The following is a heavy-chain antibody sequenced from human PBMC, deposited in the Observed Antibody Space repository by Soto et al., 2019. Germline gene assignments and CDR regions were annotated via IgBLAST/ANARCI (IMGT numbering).Heavy chain of an antibody. Sequence: PGGSLRLSCAASGFSFSSYAMHWVRQAPGKGLEWVAAISYDGSNKYYVDSVKGRFTISRDNSKNTLNLQMNSLRPEDTAVYYCAKIPPPYSSSPLDYWGQGTLVTVSS. CDR3: AKIPPPYSSSPLDY. J-gene: IGHJ4*02. D-gene: IGHD6-6*01. V-gene: IGHV3-30-3*02. CDR1: GFSFSSYA. CDR2: ISYDGSNK.